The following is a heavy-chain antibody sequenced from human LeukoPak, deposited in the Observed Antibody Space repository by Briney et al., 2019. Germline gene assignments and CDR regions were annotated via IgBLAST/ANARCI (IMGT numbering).Heavy chain of an antibody. CDR1: DDSISDYY. J-gene: IGHJ4*02. Sequence: SETLSLTCTVSDDSISDYYRGWIRQPTGKGLEWIGYFYNSGRSTYNPSLKSRVTISADTSKNHFSLKLNSVTTADTAVYYCTRGAGWLIDYWGQGILVTVSS. CDR2: FYNSGRS. D-gene: IGHD3-16*01. V-gene: IGHV4-59*01. CDR3: TRGAGWLIDY.